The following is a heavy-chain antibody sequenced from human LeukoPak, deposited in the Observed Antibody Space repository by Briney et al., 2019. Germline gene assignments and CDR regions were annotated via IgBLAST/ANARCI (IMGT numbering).Heavy chain of an antibody. CDR3: TKGRLLSDY. CDR1: GFTFTNYA. J-gene: IGHJ4*02. CDR2: ISVNGGST. Sequence: PGGSLRLSCAASGFTFTNYAMNWVRQAPGKGLEWVSGISVNGGSTYYADSVKGRFTISRENSKNTVYLQMNSLRAEDTAVYYCTKGRLLSDYWGQGTLVTVS. V-gene: IGHV3-23*01.